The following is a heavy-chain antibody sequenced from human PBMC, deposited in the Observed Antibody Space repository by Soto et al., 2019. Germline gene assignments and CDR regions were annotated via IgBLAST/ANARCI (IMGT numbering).Heavy chain of an antibody. V-gene: IGHV3-43D*04. Sequence: GGSLRLSCAASGFTFDDYAMHWVRQAPGKGLEWVSLISWDGGSTYYADSVKGRFTISRDNSKNSLYLQMNSLRAEDTALYYCAKEYPRRASSQGVDYWGQGTLVTVSS. J-gene: IGHJ4*02. CDR1: GFTFDDYA. D-gene: IGHD2-2*01. CDR2: ISWDGGST. CDR3: AKEYPRRASSQGVDY.